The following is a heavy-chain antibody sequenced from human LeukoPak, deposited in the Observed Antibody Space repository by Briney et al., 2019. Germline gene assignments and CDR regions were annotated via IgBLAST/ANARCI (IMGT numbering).Heavy chain of an antibody. V-gene: IGHV3-21*01. CDR2: ISSSSSYI. J-gene: IGHJ4*02. D-gene: IGHD3-10*01. CDR3: ASEGSGSPYYFDY. Sequence: GGSLRLSCAASGFTFSSYSMNWVRQAPGKGLEWVSSISSSSSYIYYADSVKGRFTISRDNAKNSLYLQMNSLRAEVTAVYYCASEGSGSPYYFDYWGQGTLVTVSS. CDR1: GFTFSSYS.